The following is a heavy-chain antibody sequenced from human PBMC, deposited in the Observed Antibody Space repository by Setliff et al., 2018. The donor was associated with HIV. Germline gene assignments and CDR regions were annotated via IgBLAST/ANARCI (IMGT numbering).Heavy chain of an antibody. J-gene: IGHJ4*02. CDR3: ARWHPPYGFWEEDY. Sequence: SETLSLTCSVSGGSIDSSDYYWGWIRQPPGKGLEWIGTVYYTGSTFYNPSLESRVTISVDTSKNQFSLKLRSVTATDTTVYYCARWHPPYGFWEEDYWGQGTLVTVSS. CDR2: VYYTGST. D-gene: IGHD3-10*01. V-gene: IGHV4-39*01. CDR1: GGSIDSSDYY.